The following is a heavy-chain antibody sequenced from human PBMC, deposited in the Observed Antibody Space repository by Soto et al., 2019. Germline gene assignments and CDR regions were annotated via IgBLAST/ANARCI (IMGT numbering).Heavy chain of an antibody. V-gene: IGHV1-18*01. Sequence: ASVKVSCKASGYTFTSYGISWVRQAPGQGLEWMGWISAYNGNTNYAQKLQGRVTMTTDTSTSTAYMELRSLRSDDTAVYYCARLDVTAAGTTFWVGVWYYYGMDVWGQGTTVTVSS. D-gene: IGHD6-19*01. J-gene: IGHJ6*02. CDR3: ARLDVTAAGTTFWVGVWYYYGMDV. CDR2: ISAYNGNT. CDR1: GYTFTSYG.